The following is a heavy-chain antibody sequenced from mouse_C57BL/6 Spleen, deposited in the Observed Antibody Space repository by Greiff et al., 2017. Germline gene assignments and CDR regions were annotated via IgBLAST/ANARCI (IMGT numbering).Heavy chain of an antibody. D-gene: IGHD1-1*01. CDR2: SDPSDSET. Sequence: VQLQQPGAELGRPGSSVKLSCKASGYTFTSFWMHWVMQRHIQGREGIGNSDPSDSETHYNQKFKDKATLTVDKSSSTAYRQLSRLTSEDSAVYYGARVGDYGSSSDDWGQGTTLTVSS. CDR1: GYTFTSFW. V-gene: IGHV1-52*01. CDR3: ARVGDYGSSSDD. J-gene: IGHJ2*01.